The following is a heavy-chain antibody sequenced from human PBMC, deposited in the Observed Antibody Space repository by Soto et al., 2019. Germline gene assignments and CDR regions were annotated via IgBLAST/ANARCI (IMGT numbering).Heavy chain of an antibody. J-gene: IGHJ4*02. Sequence: SVKVSCKASGGTFSSYSISWVRQAPGQGLEWMGGIIPIFGTANYAQKFQGRVTITADKSTSTAYMELSSLRSEDTAVYYCARKYGDSTYFGYWGQGTLVTVSS. V-gene: IGHV1-69*06. CDR2: IIPIFGTA. CDR1: GGTFSSYS. CDR3: ARKYGDSTYFGY. D-gene: IGHD4-17*01.